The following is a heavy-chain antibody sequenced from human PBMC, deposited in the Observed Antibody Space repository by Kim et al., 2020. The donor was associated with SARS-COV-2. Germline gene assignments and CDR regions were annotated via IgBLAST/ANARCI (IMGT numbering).Heavy chain of an antibody. CDR3: ARDRVPYYGSGSRYYYYGMDV. CDR2: IWYDGSNK. Sequence: GGSLRLSCAASGFTFSSYGMHWVRQAPGKGLEWVAVIWYDGSNKYYADSVKGRFTISRDNSKNTLYLQMNSLRAEDTAVYYCARDRVPYYGSGSRYYYYGMDVWGQGTTVTVSS. J-gene: IGHJ6*02. D-gene: IGHD3-10*01. CDR1: GFTFSSYG. V-gene: IGHV3-33*01.